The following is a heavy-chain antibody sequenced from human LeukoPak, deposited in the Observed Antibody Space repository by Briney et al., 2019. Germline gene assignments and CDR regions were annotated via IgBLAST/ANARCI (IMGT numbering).Heavy chain of an antibody. Sequence: SETLSLTCTVSGYSISSGNFWGWIRQPPGKGLEWIGNIYPSGTTHYNPSLKSRVTISVDTSKNQFSLKLSSVTAADTAVYYCARDGPGPNTAIDYWGQGTLVTVSS. D-gene: IGHD5-18*01. J-gene: IGHJ4*02. CDR3: ARDGPGPNTAIDY. V-gene: IGHV4-38-2*02. CDR1: GYSISSGNF. CDR2: IYPSGTT.